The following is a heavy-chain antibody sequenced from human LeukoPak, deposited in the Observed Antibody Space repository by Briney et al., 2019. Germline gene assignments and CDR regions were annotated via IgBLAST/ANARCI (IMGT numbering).Heavy chain of an antibody. CDR3: ATQDIVVVPAAPFNYYYYGMDV. D-gene: IGHD2-2*01. CDR2: INAGNGNT. V-gene: IGHV1-3*01. Sequence: ASVKVSCKASGYTFTSYAMHWVRQAPGQRLEWMGWINAGNGNTKYSQKFQGRVTITGDTSASTAYMELSSLRSEDTAVYYCATQDIVVVPAAPFNYYYYGMDVWGKGTTVTVSS. CDR1: GYTFTSYA. J-gene: IGHJ6*04.